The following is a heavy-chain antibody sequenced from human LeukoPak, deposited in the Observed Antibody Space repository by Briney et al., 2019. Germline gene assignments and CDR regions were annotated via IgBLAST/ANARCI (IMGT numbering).Heavy chain of an antibody. J-gene: IGHJ4*02. CDR3: AREARYSSSWYGLFDY. D-gene: IGHD6-13*01. CDR2: IYYSGST. CDR1: GGSISSYY. V-gene: IGHV4-59*01. Sequence: SETLSLTCTVSGGSISSYYWSWIRQPPGKGLEWIGYIYYSGSTNYNPSLKSRVTISVDTSKNQFSLKLSSVTAADTAVYYCAREARYSSSWYGLFDYWGRGTLVTVSS.